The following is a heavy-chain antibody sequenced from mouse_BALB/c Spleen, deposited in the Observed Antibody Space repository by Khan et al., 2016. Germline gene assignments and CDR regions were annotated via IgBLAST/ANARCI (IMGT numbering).Heavy chain of an antibody. CDR3: ARFYYGSSYWYFDV. D-gene: IGHD1-1*01. Sequence: QQSGAELVRPGTSVKISCKASGYTFTNYWLGWVKQRPGHGLEWIGDIYPGGGYTNYNEKFKGKATLTADTSSSTAYMQLSSLTSEDSAVYFCARFYYGSSYWYFDVWGAGTTVTVSS. J-gene: IGHJ1*01. V-gene: IGHV1-63*02. CDR2: IYPGGGYT. CDR1: GYTFTNYW.